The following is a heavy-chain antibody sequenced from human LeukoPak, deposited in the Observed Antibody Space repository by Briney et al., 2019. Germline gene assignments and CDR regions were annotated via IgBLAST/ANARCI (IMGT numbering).Heavy chain of an antibody. CDR1: GFTVSSNY. Sequence: GGSLRLSCAASGFTVSSNYMSWVRQAPGKGLEWVSIIYSDDSTYYADSVKGRFTISRDKSKNTLYLQMNSLRAEDTAVYYCAELGITMIGGVWGKGTAVTISS. CDR3: AELGITMIGGV. CDR2: IYSDDST. J-gene: IGHJ6*04. V-gene: IGHV3-53*01. D-gene: IGHD3-10*02.